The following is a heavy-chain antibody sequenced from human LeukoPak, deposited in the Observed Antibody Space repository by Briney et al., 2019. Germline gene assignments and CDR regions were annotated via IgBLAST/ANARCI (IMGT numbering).Heavy chain of an antibody. D-gene: IGHD3-22*01. CDR3: ARLYYYDSSGYPLYYFDY. V-gene: IGHV4-59*08. CDR2: IYYSGST. CDR1: GGSISSYY. Sequence: SETLSLTCTVSGGSISSYYWSWIRQPPGEGLEWIGYIYYSGSTNYNPSLKSRVTISVDTSKNQFSLKLSSVTAADTAVYYCARLYYYDSSGYPLYYFDYWGQGTLVTVSS. J-gene: IGHJ4*02.